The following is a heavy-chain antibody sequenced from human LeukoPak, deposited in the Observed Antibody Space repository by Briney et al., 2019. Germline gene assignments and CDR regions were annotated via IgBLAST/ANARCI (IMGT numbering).Heavy chain of an antibody. V-gene: IGHV3-23*01. D-gene: IGHD2-8*01. Sequence: TISRDNSRNTLYLQVNSLRAEDTAVYYCAKMVREFYTISYYFDYWGQGTLVTVSS. CDR3: AKMVREFYTISYYFDY. J-gene: IGHJ4*02.